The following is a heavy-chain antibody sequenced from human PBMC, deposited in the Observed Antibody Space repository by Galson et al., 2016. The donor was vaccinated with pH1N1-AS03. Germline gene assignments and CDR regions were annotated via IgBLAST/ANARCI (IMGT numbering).Heavy chain of an antibody. CDR2: MNPNSGNT. Sequence: SVKVSCKASGYTFTRNYMHWVRQAPGQGLEWMGRMNPNSGNTGYAQKFQGRVTMTWHNAKSTAYMELTSLNSEDTAVYYCARGTSRGATTAVDYWGQGTLDTVSS. CDR3: ARGTSRGATTAVDY. V-gene: IGHV1-8*01. D-gene: IGHD1-26*01. J-gene: IGHJ4*02. CDR1: GYTFTRNY.